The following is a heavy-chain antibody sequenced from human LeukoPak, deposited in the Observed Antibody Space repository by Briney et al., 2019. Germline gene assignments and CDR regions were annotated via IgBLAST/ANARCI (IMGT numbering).Heavy chain of an antibody. Sequence: GGSLRLSCAAAGFTFSSYAMSWVRQAPGKGLEWVAAIRGSGGSTYYAASVKGRFTISRDNSKNTLYLKMNSLRAEDTAVYYCAKEGALDYYESHWGQGTLVTVSS. CDR2: IRGSGGST. V-gene: IGHV3-23*01. CDR3: AKEGALDYYESH. J-gene: IGHJ4*02. CDR1: GFTFSSYA. D-gene: IGHD3-22*01.